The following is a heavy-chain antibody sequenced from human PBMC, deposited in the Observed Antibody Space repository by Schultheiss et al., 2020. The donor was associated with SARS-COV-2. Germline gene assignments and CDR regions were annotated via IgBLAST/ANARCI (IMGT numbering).Heavy chain of an antibody. Sequence: SVKVSCKASGYTFTSYAISWVRQAPGQGLEWMGGIIPIFGTANYAQKFQGRVTITADESTSTAYMELSSLRSEDTAVYYCARDPGSGGGDRRYDFWSGYSPGYYYYGMDVWGQGTTVTVSS. V-gene: IGHV1-69*13. D-gene: IGHD3-3*01. CDR1: GYTFTSYA. CDR2: IIPIFGTA. CDR3: ARDPGSGGGDRRYDFWSGYSPGYYYYGMDV. J-gene: IGHJ6*02.